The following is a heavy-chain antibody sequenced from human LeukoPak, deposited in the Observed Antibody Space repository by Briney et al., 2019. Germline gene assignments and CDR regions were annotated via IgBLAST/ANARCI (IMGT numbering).Heavy chain of an antibody. V-gene: IGHV3-23*01. D-gene: IGHD6-19*01. CDR1: GFTFSSYA. J-gene: IGHJ4*02. Sequence: GGSLRLSCAASGFTFSSYAMGWVRQAPGKGLEWVSGISGSAYSTYYADSVQGRFTISRDDSKNTLYLQMNSLRAEDTAVYYCAKDIVGEWLVLYSFDSWGQGTLVTVSS. CDR3: AKDIVGEWLVLYSFDS. CDR2: ISGSAYST.